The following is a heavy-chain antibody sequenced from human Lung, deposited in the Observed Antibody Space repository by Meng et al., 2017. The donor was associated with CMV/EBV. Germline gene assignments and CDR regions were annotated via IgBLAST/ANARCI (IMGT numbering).Heavy chain of an antibody. Sequence: ASXXVSXKASGYTLTNYYIHWVRQAPGQGLEWMGIINPSDNTTIYAQKFQGRVTMTRDTSTSTVYMELSSLRSDDTALYYCARDLGYSSSWYFQYYFDCGXQGTXVTVSS. D-gene: IGHD6-13*01. CDR2: INPSDNTT. V-gene: IGHV1-46*01. CDR1: GYTLTNYY. J-gene: IGHJ4*02. CDR3: ARDLGYSSSWYFQYYFDC.